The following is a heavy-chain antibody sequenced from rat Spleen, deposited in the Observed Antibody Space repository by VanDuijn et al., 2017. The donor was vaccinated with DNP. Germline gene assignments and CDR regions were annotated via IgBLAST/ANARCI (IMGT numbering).Heavy chain of an antibody. Sequence: EVQFQESGPGLVKSSQSLSLTCSVTGYSITSNYWAWIRKFPGNKMEWMGYINYSGATAYNPSLRSRISITRDTSKNKFVLQLNSVNTVDTATYYCARGLNYGGYIYSWYFDFWGPGTMVTVSS. CDR2: INYSGAT. J-gene: IGHJ1*01. V-gene: IGHV3-1*01. CDR1: GYSITSNY. D-gene: IGHD1-11*01. CDR3: ARGLNYGGYIYSWYFDF.